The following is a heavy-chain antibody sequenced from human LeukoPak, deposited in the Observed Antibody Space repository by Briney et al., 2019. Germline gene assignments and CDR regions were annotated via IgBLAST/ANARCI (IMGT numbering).Heavy chain of an antibody. CDR1: GFTFSSYS. CDR3: ARSITMIVVVDY. V-gene: IGHV3-21*01. Sequence: PGGALRLSCAASGFTFSSYSMNWVRQAPGKGLEGGSSISSSSSYIYYADSVKGRFTISRDNAKNSLYLQMNSLRAEDTAVYYCARSITMIVVVDYWGQGTLVTVSS. CDR2: ISSSSSYI. J-gene: IGHJ4*02. D-gene: IGHD3-22*01.